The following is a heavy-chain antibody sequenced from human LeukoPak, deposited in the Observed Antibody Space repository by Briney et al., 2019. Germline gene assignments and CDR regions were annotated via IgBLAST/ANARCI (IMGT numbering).Heavy chain of an antibody. J-gene: IGHJ4*02. CDR2: ISWNSGSI. D-gene: IGHD4-17*01. CDR3: AKDMYGDYTYASLDY. V-gene: IGHV3-9*01. Sequence: GRSLRLSCAASGFTFDDYAMHWVRQAPGKGLEWVSGISWNSGSIGYADSVKGRFTISRDNAKNSLYLQMNSLRAEDTALYYCAKDMYGDYTYASLDYWGQGTLVTVSS. CDR1: GFTFDDYA.